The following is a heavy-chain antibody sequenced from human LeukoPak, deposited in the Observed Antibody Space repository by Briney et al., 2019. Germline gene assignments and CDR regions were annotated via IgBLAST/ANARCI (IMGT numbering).Heavy chain of an antibody. Sequence: GGSLRLSCAASGFTFSSYEMNWVRQALGKGLEWVSYISSSGSTIYYADSVKGRFTISRDNAKNSLYLQMNSLRAEDTAVYYCARDDLLKGAFDIWGQGTMVTVSS. CDR2: ISSSGSTI. CDR3: ARDDLLKGAFDI. V-gene: IGHV3-48*03. J-gene: IGHJ3*02. CDR1: GFTFSSYE.